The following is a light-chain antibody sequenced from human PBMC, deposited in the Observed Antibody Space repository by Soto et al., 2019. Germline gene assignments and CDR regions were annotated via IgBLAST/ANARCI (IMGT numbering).Light chain of an antibody. CDR2: GAS. CDR3: QQYGRSPFT. J-gene: IGKJ2*01. V-gene: IGKV3-20*01. CDR1: QRMTNNF. Sequence: EIVLTQSPDTPSLSPGERVTLSCRASQRMTNNFLAWFQQKPGLAPRLLIHGASTRASGVPDRFTGGGSGTDLVLTISRVEPEDFAVYYCQQYGRSPFTFGTGTKLKIK.